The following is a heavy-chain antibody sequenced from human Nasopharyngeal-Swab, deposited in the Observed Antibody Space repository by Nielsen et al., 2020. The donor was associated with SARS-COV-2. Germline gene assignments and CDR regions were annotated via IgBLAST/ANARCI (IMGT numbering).Heavy chain of an antibody. CDR3: ATSQLEPAAMTFVDY. CDR1: GYTFTSYD. J-gene: IGHJ4*02. CDR2: MNPNSGNT. D-gene: IGHD2-2*01. V-gene: IGHV1-8*01. Sequence: SVKVSCKASGYTFTSYDLNWVRQPTGQGLEWMGWMNPNSGNTGYAQKFQGRVTMTRNTSISTAYMELSSLRSEDTAVYYCATSQLEPAAMTFVDYWGQGTLVTVSS.